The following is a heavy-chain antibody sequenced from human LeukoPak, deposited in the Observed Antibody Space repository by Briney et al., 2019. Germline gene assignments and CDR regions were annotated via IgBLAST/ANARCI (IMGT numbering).Heavy chain of an antibody. J-gene: IGHJ5*02. D-gene: IGHD6-19*01. CDR1: GYTFNGHY. CDR2: ISPNSGGT. Sequence: ASVKVSCKASGYTFNGHYMHWVRQAPGQGLEWMGWISPNSGGTNYAQKFQGRVTMTRDTSISTAYMELSRLRSDDTAMYYCARDVGITVADSFDPWGQGTLVTVSS. V-gene: IGHV1-2*02. CDR3: ARDVGITVADSFDP.